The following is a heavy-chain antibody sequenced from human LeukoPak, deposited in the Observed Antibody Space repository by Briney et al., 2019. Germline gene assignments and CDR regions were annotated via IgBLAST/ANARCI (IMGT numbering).Heavy chain of an antibody. D-gene: IGHD3-3*01. J-gene: IGHJ6*03. Sequence: GESLKISCKGSGYSFTSYWIGWVRQMPGKGLEWMGIIYPGDSDTRYSPSFQGQVTISADKSISTAYLQWSSLKASDTAMYYCARQIRTHREANYDFWSGYYSPAYYYYYYMDVWGKGTTVTVSS. CDR1: GYSFTSYW. CDR2: IYPGDSDT. CDR3: ARQIRTHREANYDFWSGYYSPAYYYYYYMDV. V-gene: IGHV5-51*01.